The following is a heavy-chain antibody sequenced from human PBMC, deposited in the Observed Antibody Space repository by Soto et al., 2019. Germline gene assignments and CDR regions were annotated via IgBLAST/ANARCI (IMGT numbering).Heavy chain of an antibody. CDR3: AISSIAADYDYYYGMDV. J-gene: IGHJ6*02. Sequence: PWASLKISCKGSGYSFTSYCIGWVRLMPGKGLEWMGIIYPGDSDTRYSPSFQGLVTISTDKSISTAYLQWSSLKASDTAMYYCAISSIAADYDYYYGMDVWGQGSPVTVSS. V-gene: IGHV5-51*01. D-gene: IGHD6-6*01. CDR1: GYSFTSYC. CDR2: IYPGDSDT.